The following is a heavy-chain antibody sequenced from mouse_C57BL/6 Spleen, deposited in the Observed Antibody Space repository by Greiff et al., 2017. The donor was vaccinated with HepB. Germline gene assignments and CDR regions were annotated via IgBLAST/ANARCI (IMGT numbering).Heavy chain of an antibody. CDR3: AREGDYFDY. CDR1: GYTFTSYW. J-gene: IGHJ2*01. V-gene: IGHV1-64*01. CDR2: IHPNSGST. Sequence: QVQLKQPGAELVKPGASVKLSCKASGYTFTSYWMHWVKQGPGQGLEWIGMIHPNSGSTNYNEKFKSKATLTVDQSSSTAYMQLSSLTSEDSAVYYWAREGDYFDYWGQGTTLTVSS.